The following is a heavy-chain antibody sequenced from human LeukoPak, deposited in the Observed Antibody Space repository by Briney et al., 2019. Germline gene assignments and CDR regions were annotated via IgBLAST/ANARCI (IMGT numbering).Heavy chain of an antibody. CDR2: INTDGSTT. V-gene: IGHV3-74*01. CDR1: GFTFSSYW. Sequence: AGGSLRLSCATAGFTFSSYWMHWVRQAPGKGLVWVSRINTDGSTTSYADSVKGRFTISRDNAKNTLYLQMNSLRAEDTAVYYCARDVGSYPDYWGQGTLVTVSS. J-gene: IGHJ4*02. D-gene: IGHD1-26*01. CDR3: ARDVGSYPDY.